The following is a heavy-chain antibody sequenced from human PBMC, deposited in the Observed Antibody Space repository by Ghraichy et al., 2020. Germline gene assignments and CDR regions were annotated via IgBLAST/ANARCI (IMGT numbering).Heavy chain of an antibody. V-gene: IGHV3-23*01. Sequence: GGSLRLSCAASGFTFSSYAMSWVRQAPGKGLEWVSAISGSGGSTYYADSVKGRFTISRDNSKNTLYLQMNSLRAEDTAVYYCAKSVGYSYGRAYYYYGMDVWGQGTTVTVSS. CDR2: ISGSGGST. D-gene: IGHD5-18*01. CDR3: AKSVGYSYGRAYYYYGMDV. CDR1: GFTFSSYA. J-gene: IGHJ6*02.